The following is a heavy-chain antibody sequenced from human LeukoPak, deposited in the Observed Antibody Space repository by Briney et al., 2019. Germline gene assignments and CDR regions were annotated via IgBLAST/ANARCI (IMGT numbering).Heavy chain of an antibody. J-gene: IGHJ3*02. CDR3: ARELFIPGAGETYDAFDI. D-gene: IGHD3-10*01. CDR1: GFTFSSYA. V-gene: IGHV3-30-3*01. CDR2: ISYDGSNK. Sequence: PGRSLRLSCAASGFTFSSYAMHWVRQAPGKGLEWVAVISYDGSNKYYADSVKGRFTISRDNSKNTLYLQMNSLRAEDTAVYYCARELFIPGAGETYDAFDIWGQGTMVTVSS.